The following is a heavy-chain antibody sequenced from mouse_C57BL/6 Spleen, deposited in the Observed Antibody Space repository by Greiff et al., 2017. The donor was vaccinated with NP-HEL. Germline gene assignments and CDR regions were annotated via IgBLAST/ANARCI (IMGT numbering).Heavy chain of an antibody. D-gene: IGHD2-3*01. Sequence: EVQLQQSGAELVRPGASVKLSCTASGFNIKDDYMHWVKQRPEQGLEWIGWIDPEKGDTEYASKFQGKATITADTSSNTAYLQLSSLTSEDTAVYYCTTGGYYDYWGQGTTLTVSS. CDR1: GFNIKDDY. CDR3: TTGGYYDY. V-gene: IGHV14-4*01. J-gene: IGHJ2*01. CDR2: IDPEKGDT.